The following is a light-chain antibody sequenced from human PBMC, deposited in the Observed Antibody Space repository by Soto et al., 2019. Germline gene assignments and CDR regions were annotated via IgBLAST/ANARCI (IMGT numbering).Light chain of an antibody. J-gene: IGKJ5*01. CDR2: DAS. CDR1: QSVGSN. CDR3: HQYDYLIT. V-gene: IGKV3-15*01. Sequence: MTQSPATLPVSPGERATLSCRASQSVGSNLAWFQQKPGQAPRLLIYDASTRATGIPARFSGSGSGTEFTLTISSLQPEYSAVYFCHQYDYLITFGQGTRLEIK.